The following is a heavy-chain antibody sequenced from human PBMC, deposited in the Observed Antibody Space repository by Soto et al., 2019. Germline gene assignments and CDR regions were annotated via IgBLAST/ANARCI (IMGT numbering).Heavy chain of an antibody. CDR1: GFTFSSYS. J-gene: IGHJ4*02. CDR2: IKSKTDGGTT. CDR3: TTTLRFLEWLLPDY. D-gene: IGHD3-3*01. V-gene: IGHV3-15*01. Sequence: EVQLVESGGGLVKPGGSLRLSCAASGFTFSSYSMNWVRQAPGKGLEWVGRIKSKTDGGTTDYAAPVKGRFTISRDDSKNTLYLQMNSLKTEDTAVYYCTTTLRFLEWLLPDYWGQGTLVTVSS.